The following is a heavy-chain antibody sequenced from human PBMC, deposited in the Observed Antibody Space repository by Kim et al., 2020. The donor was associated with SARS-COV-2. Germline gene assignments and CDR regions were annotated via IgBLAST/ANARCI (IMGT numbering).Heavy chain of an antibody. CDR1: GGSFSGYY. Sequence: SETLSLTCAVYGGSFSGYYWSWIRQPPGKGLEWIGEINHSGSTNYNPSLKSRVTISVDTSKNQFSLKLSSVTAADTAVYYCARGGPQRYFDWLSPRPLFDYWGQGTLVTVSS. V-gene: IGHV4-34*01. D-gene: IGHD3-9*01. CDR3: ARGGPQRYFDWLSPRPLFDY. CDR2: INHSGST. J-gene: IGHJ4*02.